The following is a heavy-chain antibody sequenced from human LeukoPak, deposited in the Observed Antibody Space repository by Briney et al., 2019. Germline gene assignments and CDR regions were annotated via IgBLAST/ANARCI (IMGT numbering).Heavy chain of an antibody. CDR1: GFTFSSYA. CDR2: ISGSGGNT. V-gene: IGHV3-23*01. J-gene: IGHJ4*02. Sequence: PGGSLRLSCAASGFTFSSYAMSWVRQAPGKGLEWVSVISGSGGNTYYADSVKGRFTISRDNSKNTLYLQMNSLRAEDTAVYYCASLSPLYYDSSGAPYWGQGPLVTVSS. D-gene: IGHD3-22*01. CDR3: ASLSPLYYDSSGAPY.